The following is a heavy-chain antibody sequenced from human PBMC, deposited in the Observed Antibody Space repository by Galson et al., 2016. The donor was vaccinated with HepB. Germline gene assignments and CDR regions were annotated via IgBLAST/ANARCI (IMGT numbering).Heavy chain of an antibody. D-gene: IGHD4-17*01. J-gene: IGHJ3*01. CDR1: GFTFRGYG. Sequence: LRLSCAASGFTFRGYGMHWVRQAPGKGLEWVALIRSDGSISYYADSVKGRFTISRDNSKNTLDLQMNSLRPEDTAVYYCARGVGYGDYTFGVWGQGTMVIVSS. CDR2: IRSDGSIS. V-gene: IGHV3-33*01. CDR3: ARGVGYGDYTFGV.